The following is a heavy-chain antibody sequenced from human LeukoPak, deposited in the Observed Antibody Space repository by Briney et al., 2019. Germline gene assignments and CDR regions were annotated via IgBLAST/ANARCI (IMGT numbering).Heavy chain of an antibody. D-gene: IGHD5-12*01. CDR1: GFTFGDYA. Sequence: GGSLRLSCTASGFTFGDYAMSWVRQAPGKGLEWVGFIRSKAYGGTTEYAASVKGRFTISRDDSKSIAYLQMNSLKTEDTAVYYCTRTDSGYVSYYFDYWGQGTLVTVSS. CDR3: TRTDSGYVSYYFDY. V-gene: IGHV3-49*04. J-gene: IGHJ4*02. CDR2: IRSKAYGGTT.